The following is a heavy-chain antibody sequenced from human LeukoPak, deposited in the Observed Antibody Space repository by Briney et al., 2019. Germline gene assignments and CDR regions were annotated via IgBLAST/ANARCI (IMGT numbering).Heavy chain of an antibody. CDR1: GFTFSSYA. D-gene: IGHD5-24*01. V-gene: IGHV3-7*03. Sequence: PGGSLRLSCAASGFTFSSYAMSWVRQAPGKGLEWVANIKQDGSEKYYVDSVKGRFTISRDNAKNSLYLQMSSLRAEDTAVYYCASGYRTFDYWGQGTLVTVSS. CDR3: ASGYRTFDY. CDR2: IKQDGSEK. J-gene: IGHJ4*02.